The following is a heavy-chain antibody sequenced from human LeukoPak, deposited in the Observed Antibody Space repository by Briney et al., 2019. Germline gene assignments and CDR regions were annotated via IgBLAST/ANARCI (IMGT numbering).Heavy chain of an antibody. Sequence: PGGSLRLSCEASGLTVSNNYMSWVRQPPGKGLEWVSAISGSGGSTYYADSVKGRFTISRDNSKNTLYLQMNSLRAEDTAVYYCAKEGVATKPSGSKQKYYFDYWGQGTLVTVSS. CDR2: ISGSGGST. J-gene: IGHJ4*02. V-gene: IGHV3-23*01. CDR1: GLTVSNNY. CDR3: AKEGVATKPSGSKQKYYFDY. D-gene: IGHD5-24*01.